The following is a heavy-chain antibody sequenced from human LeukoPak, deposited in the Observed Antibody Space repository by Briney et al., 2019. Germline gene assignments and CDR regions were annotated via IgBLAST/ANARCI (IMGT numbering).Heavy chain of an antibody. J-gene: IGHJ5*02. D-gene: IGHD6-19*01. CDR2: IYDSGST. Sequence: SETLSLTCTVSGGSIRSSYYYWGWIRQPPGKGLEWIGSIYDSGSTYYNPSLKSRVTISVDTSKNQFSLKLSSVTAADTAVYYCARGSGWYRHHNWFDPWGQGTLVTVSS. CDR3: ARGSGWYRHHNWFDP. CDR1: GGSIRSSYYY. V-gene: IGHV4-39*07.